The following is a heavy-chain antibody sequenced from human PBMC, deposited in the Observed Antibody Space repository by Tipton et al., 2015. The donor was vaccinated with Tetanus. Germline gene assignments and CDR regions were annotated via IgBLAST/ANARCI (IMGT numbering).Heavy chain of an antibody. D-gene: IGHD3-10*01. Sequence: SLRLSYTTSGFTFKHAWLSWVRQAPGKGLEWIGRTKTKTDSEATHFAAQVQGRFIISRDDYTNTLHLQKNSLKTDATANYYCAKYSMVRGLEYWGQGTLVTVSS. J-gene: IGHJ4*02. CDR1: GFTFKHAW. V-gene: IGHV3-15*01. CDR3: AKYSMVRGLEY. CDR2: TKTKTDSEAT.